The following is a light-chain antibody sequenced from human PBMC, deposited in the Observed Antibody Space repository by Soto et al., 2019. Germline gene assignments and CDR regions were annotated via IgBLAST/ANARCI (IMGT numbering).Light chain of an antibody. CDR1: QTLSSRH. CDR3: QQYGYSRT. J-gene: IGKJ1*01. Sequence: LTLSPGTLSLSPWESATLSCRASQTLSSRHLAWYQQKPGQAPSLLIYGSSRRATDTPDWFSGSWSGTDFTLTISTLEPDDFAIYYCQQYGYSRTFGQGTKVDIK. CDR2: GSS. V-gene: IGKV3-20*01.